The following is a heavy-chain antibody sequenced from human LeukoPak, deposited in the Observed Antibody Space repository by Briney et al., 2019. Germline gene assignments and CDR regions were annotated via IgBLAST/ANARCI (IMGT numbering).Heavy chain of an antibody. CDR2: ISYDGSNK. D-gene: IGHD3-10*01. CDR1: GFTFSSYA. CDR3: ARGMVSMDV. J-gene: IGHJ6*02. V-gene: IGHV3-30-3*01. Sequence: PGGSLRLSYAASGFTFSSYAMHWVRQAPGKGLEWVAVISYDGSNKYYADSVKGRFTISRDNSKNTLYLQMNSLRAEDTAAYYCARGMVSMDVWGQGTTVTVSS.